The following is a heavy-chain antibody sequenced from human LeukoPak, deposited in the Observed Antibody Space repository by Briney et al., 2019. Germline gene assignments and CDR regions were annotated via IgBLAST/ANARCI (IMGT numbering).Heavy chain of an antibody. CDR2: IWYDGSNK. CDR3: AKEGYNWNYSPQYYFDY. J-gene: IGHJ4*02. D-gene: IGHD1-7*01. V-gene: IGHV3-33*06. Sequence: GRSLRLSCAASGFTFSSYGMHWVRQAPGKGLEWVAVIWYDGSNKYYADSVKGRFTISRDNSKNTLYLQMNSLRAEDTAVYYCAKEGYNWNYSPQYYFDYWGQGTLVTVSS. CDR1: GFTFSSYG.